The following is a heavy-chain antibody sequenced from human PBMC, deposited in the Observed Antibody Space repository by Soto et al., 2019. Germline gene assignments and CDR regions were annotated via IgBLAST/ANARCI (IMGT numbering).Heavy chain of an antibody. D-gene: IGHD1-26*01. CDR2: IYHSGST. J-gene: IGHJ4*02. CDR1: GGSISSGGYS. V-gene: IGHV4-30-2*01. Sequence: ASETLSLTCAVSGGSISSGGYSWSWIRQPPGKGLEWIGYIYHSGSTYYNPSLKSRVTISVDRSKNQFSLKLSSVTAADTAVYYCARALKGRVVGYFDYWGQGTLVTVSS. CDR3: ARALKGRVVGYFDY.